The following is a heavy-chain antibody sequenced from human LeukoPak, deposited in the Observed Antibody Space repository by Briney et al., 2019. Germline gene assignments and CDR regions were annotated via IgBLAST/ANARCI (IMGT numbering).Heavy chain of an antibody. J-gene: IGHJ1*01. V-gene: IGHV4-34*01. CDR3: ARPGIAAAGPNAQFQH. Sequence: PSETLSLTCAVYGGSFSHYYWTWIRQSPETGLEWIGEIDEFGRTKYNPSLKSRVTLSVDRSKNQFSLKLSSVTAADTAVYYCARPGIAAAGPNAQFQHWGQGTLVTVSS. CDR2: IDEFGRT. D-gene: IGHD6-13*01. CDR1: GGSFSHYY.